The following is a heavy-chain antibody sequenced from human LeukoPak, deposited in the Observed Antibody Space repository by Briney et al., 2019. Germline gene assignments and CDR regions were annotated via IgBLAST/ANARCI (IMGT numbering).Heavy chain of an antibody. J-gene: IGHJ4*02. Sequence: EWVAFIWYDGSNKYYADSVKGRFTISRDNSKNTLYLQMNSLRAEDTAVYYCARSVRGPFDYWGQGTLVTVSS. CDR3: ARSVRGPFDY. V-gene: IGHV3-33*01. D-gene: IGHD3/OR15-3a*01. CDR2: IWYDGSNK.